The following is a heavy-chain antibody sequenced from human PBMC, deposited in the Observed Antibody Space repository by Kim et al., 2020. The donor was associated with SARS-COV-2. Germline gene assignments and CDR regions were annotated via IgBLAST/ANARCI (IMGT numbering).Heavy chain of an antibody. J-gene: IGHJ4*02. D-gene: IGHD4-17*01. CDR1: GGSISSSSYY. Sequence: SETLSLTCTVSGGSISSSSYYWGWIRQPPGKGLEWIGSIYYSGSTYYNPSLKSRVTISVDTSKNQFSLKLSSVTAADTAVYYCARGGDYGDYDGLNFDYWGQGTLVTVSS. CDR2: IYYSGST. CDR3: ARGGDYGDYDGLNFDY. V-gene: IGHV4-39*07.